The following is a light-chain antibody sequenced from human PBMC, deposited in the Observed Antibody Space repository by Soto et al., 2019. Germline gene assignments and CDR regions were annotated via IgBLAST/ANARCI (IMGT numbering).Light chain of an antibody. CDR2: GAS. CDR3: QQYGSSPLT. V-gene: IGKV3-20*01. CDR1: QSVSSSY. Sequence: IVLTQSPGTLSLSPGERATLSWMASQSVSSSYLAWYQQKPGQAPRLLIYGASSRATGIPDRFSGSGSGTDFTLTISRLEPEDFAVYYCQQYGSSPLTFGQGTKVDI. J-gene: IGKJ1*01.